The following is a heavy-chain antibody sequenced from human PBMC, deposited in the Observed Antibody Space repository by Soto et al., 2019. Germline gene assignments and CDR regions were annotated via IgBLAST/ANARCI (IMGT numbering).Heavy chain of an antibody. D-gene: IGHD3-22*01. Sequence: ASVKVSCKASGYTFTSCDINWVRQATGEGLEWMGWMNPNSGNTGYAQKFQGRVTMTRNTSISTAYMELSSLRSEDTAVYYCARVGSSGYYYFYYGMDVWGQGTTVTVSS. V-gene: IGHV1-8*01. CDR2: MNPNSGNT. CDR1: GYTFTSCD. CDR3: ARVGSSGYYYFYYGMDV. J-gene: IGHJ6*02.